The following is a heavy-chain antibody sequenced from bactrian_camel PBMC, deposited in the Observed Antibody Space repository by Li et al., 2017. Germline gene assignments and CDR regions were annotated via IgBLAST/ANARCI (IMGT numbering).Heavy chain of an antibody. V-gene: IGHV3S68*01. CDR2: TTRGGAVA. J-gene: IGHJ6*01. CDR1: TGTFRSAC. D-gene: IGHD5*01. Sequence: VQLVESGGGSVQAGGSLRLSCAARTGTFRSACMGWIRQVSGQEREGVAYTTRGGAVANYVDSVKGRFTISRDDTKNTLLLQMNKLKPEDSATYYCAAGQGVGWCLDVIRVGAEPDFDYWGHGTQVTVS. CDR3: AAGQGVGWCLDVIRVGAEPDFDY.